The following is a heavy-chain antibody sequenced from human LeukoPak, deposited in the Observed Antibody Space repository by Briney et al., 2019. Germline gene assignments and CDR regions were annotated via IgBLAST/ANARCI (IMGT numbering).Heavy chain of an antibody. CDR2: ISYDGSNK. D-gene: IGHD5-18*01. V-gene: IGHV3-30*18. J-gene: IGHJ4*02. CDR3: AKDFLTGYSYGPDY. CDR1: GFTFSSYG. Sequence: HLGGSLRLSCAASGFTFSSYGMHWVRQAPGKGLEWVAVISYDGSNKYYADSVKGRFTISRDNSKNTLYLQMNSLRAEDTAVYYCAKDFLTGYSYGPDYWGQGTLVTVSS.